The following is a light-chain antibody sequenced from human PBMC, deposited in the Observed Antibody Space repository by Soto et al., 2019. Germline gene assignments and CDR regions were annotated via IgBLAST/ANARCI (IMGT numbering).Light chain of an antibody. CDR2: AAS. Sequence: IQLTQSPSSVSASVGDRVTITCRASQMISNFLNWYQQKPGKAPTLLIYAASSLLSGVPSRFSGSGSETDFTLTITRLQPEDFATYYCQQSYRAPYTFGQGTKLEIK. CDR1: QMISNF. CDR3: QQSYRAPYT. J-gene: IGKJ2*01. V-gene: IGKV1-39*01.